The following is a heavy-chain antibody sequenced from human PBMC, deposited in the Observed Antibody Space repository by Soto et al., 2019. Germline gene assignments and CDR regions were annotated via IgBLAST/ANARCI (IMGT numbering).Heavy chain of an antibody. J-gene: IGHJ4*02. D-gene: IGHD5-18*01. Sequence: GSVKVSCKASGYTFTGYYMHWVRQAPGQGLEWMGWINPNSGGTNYAQKFQGRVTMTRDTSISTAYMELSRLRSDDTAVYYCARRIGYSYGLPDYWGQGTLVTVSS. CDR3: ARRIGYSYGLPDY. CDR1: GYTFTGYY. V-gene: IGHV1-2*02. CDR2: INPNSGGT.